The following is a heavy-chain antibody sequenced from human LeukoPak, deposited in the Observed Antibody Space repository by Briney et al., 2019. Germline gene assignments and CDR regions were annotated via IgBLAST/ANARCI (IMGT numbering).Heavy chain of an antibody. CDR2: ISSSSRTI. D-gene: IGHD2-8*02. CDR1: GFTFSSYS. V-gene: IGHV3-48*01. J-gene: IGHJ4*02. Sequence: PGGSLRLSCAASGFTFSSYSMNWVRQAPGKGLEWVSFISSSSRTIFYADSVKGRFTIPRDNAKNSLYLQMNSLRAEDTALYYCARAGYCSGSSCSEDFDYWGQGTLVTVSS. CDR3: ARAGYCSGSSCSEDFDY.